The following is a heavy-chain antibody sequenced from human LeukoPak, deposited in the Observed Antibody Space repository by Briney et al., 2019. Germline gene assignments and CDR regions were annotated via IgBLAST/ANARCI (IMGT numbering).Heavy chain of an antibody. V-gene: IGHV1-24*01. CDR3: ATGLYYYDSSGYRFDY. CDR2: FDPGDGET. CDR1: GYTLTELS. Sequence: ASVKVSCKVSGYTLTELSMHWVRQAPGKGLEWMGGFDPGDGETIYAQKFQGRVTMTEDTSTDTAYMELSSLRSEDTAVYYCATGLYYYDSSGYRFDYWGQGTLVTVSS. D-gene: IGHD3-22*01. J-gene: IGHJ4*02.